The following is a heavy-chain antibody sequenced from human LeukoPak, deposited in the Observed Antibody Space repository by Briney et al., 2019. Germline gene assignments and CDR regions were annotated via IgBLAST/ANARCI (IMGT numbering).Heavy chain of an antibody. J-gene: IGHJ4*02. D-gene: IGHD3-3*01. CDR2: VIPIFGTA. V-gene: IGHV1-69*05. Sequence: ASVKVSCKASGGTFSSYAISWVRQAPGQGLEWMGGVIPIFGTANYAQKFQGRVTITTDESTSTAYMELSSLRSEDTDVYFRGLDATPHYDFWSGYWPPLDYWGQGTLVTVSS. CDR3: GLDATPHYDFWSGYWPPLDY. CDR1: GGTFSSYA.